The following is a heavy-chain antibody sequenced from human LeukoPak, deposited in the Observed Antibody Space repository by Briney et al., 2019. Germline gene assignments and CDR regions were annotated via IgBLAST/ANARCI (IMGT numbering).Heavy chain of an antibody. D-gene: IGHD6-19*01. J-gene: IGHJ4*02. Sequence: GGSLRLSCAASGFTFSSYAMTWVRQAPGKGLEWVSAISDSGGSTYYVDSVKGRFTISRDNSKNTLYLQMNSLRAEDTGVYYCAKGPGSSGWFIDYWGQGTLVTVSS. CDR2: ISDSGGST. CDR3: AKGPGSSGWFIDY. V-gene: IGHV3-23*01. CDR1: GFTFSSYA.